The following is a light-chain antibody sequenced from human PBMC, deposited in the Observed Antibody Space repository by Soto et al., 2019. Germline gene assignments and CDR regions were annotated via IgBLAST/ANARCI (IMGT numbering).Light chain of an antibody. V-gene: IGKV3-15*01. J-gene: IGKJ5*01. CDR2: GAS. CDR1: QSISSD. CDR3: QQYNEWPPIT. Sequence: ILMTQSPATLSVSPGERVTLSCRASQSISSDLAWYQQKPGQAPRLLIYGASTRATGIPARFSGGGSGSEVTLIISSLQSEDFAVCYCQQYNEWPPITFGQGTRLEIK.